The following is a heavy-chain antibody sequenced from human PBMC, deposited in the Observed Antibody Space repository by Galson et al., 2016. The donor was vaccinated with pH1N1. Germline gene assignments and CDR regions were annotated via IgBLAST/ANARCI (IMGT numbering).Heavy chain of an antibody. Sequence: PALVTPTQTLTLTCTFSGFSLSTSGMCVSWIRQPPGKALEWLALIDWDDDKYYSTSLKTRLTISKDTSNNQVFLTMTHMDPVDTATYYCARTTAGQLHFDDWRQATLVTVSS. D-gene: IGHD1-1*01. CDR3: ARTTAGQLHFDD. J-gene: IGHJ4*02. V-gene: IGHV2-70*01. CDR2: IDWDDDK. CDR1: GFSLSTSGMC.